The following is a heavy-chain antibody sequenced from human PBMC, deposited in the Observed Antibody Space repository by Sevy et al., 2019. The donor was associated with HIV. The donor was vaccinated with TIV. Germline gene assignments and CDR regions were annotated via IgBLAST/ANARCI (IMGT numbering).Heavy chain of an antibody. D-gene: IGHD3-10*01. CDR3: ARHNYYGSGSYSGWFDP. CDR2: IIPIFGTA. V-gene: IGHV1-69*06. CDR1: GGTFSSYA. J-gene: IGHJ5*02. Sequence: ASVKVSCKASGGTFSSYAISWVRQAPGQGLEWMGGIIPIFGTANYAQKFQGSVTITADKSTSTAYMELSSLRSEDTAVYYCARHNYYGSGSYSGWFDPWGQGTLVTVSS.